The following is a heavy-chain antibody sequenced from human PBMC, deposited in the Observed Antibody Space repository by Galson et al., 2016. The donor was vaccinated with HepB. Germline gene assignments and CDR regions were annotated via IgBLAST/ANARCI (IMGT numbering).Heavy chain of an antibody. Sequence: SVKVSCKASGFPLTSYGIIWVRQAPRQGLEWMGWISPYNDDTNYPQKYQGRVTVTADTSTNTVYKELRSLGSDDTAVYYGSRIRRDYYFGMDVWGLGTTVIVSS. CDR1: GFPLTSYG. J-gene: IGHJ6*02. CDR3: SRIRRDYYFGMDV. CDR2: ISPYNDDT. V-gene: IGHV1-18*01.